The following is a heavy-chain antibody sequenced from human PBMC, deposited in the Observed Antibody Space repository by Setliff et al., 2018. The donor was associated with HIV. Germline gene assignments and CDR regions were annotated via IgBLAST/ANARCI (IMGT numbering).Heavy chain of an antibody. V-gene: IGHV1-46*01. CDR3: ARGPVGGTVDY. CDR1: GYTFTSYP. J-gene: IGHJ4*02. CDR2: INTSGGSA. Sequence: ASVKVSCKASGYTFTSYPMHWVRQAPGQGLEWMGVINTSGGSAGYAEKFRGRVTMTRDTSTSTVYMDLRNLRSEDTAVYYCARGPVGGTVDYWGQGTLVTVSS. D-gene: IGHD1-26*01.